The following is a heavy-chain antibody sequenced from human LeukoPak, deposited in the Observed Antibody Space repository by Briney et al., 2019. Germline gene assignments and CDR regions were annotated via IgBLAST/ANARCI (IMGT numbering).Heavy chain of an antibody. CDR2: INPNSGGT. J-gene: IGHJ6*03. D-gene: IGHD6-13*01. Sequence: ASVKVSCKASGYTFTGYYMHWVRQAPGQGLEWMGRINPNSGGTNYAQKFQGRVTMTRDTSISTAYMELSRLRSDDTAVYYCAKTKTAAAGNYYYYYMDVWGKGTTVTVSS. CDR3: AKTKTAAAGNYYYYYMDV. CDR1: GYTFTGYY. V-gene: IGHV1-2*06.